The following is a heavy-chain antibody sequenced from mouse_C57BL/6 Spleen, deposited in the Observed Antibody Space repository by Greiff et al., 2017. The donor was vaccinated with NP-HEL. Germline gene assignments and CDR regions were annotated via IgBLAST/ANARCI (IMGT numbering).Heavy chain of an antibody. CDR3: ARREGYYERGAMDY. V-gene: IGHV5-6*02. CDR1: GFTFSSYG. Sequence: EVKLMESGGDLVKPGGSLKLSCAASGFTFSSYGMSWVRQTPDQRLEWVATISSGGSYTYYPDSVKGRVTISRDNAKNTLYLQLSSLKSEDTAMYYCARREGYYERGAMDYWGQGTSVTVSS. D-gene: IGHD2-4*01. J-gene: IGHJ4*01. CDR2: ISSGGSYT.